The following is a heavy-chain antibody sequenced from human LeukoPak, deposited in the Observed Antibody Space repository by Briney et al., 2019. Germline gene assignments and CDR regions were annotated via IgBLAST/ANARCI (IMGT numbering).Heavy chain of an antibody. D-gene: IGHD2-15*01. Sequence: SETLSLTCTVSGGSISSSSYYWGWIRQPPGKGLEWIGSIYYSGSTYYNPSLKSRVTISVDTSKNQFSLKLSSVTDADTAVYYCARRGGSINWFDPWGQGTLVTVSS. CDR1: GGSISSSSYY. V-gene: IGHV4-39*01. CDR2: IYYSGST. J-gene: IGHJ5*02. CDR3: ARRGGSINWFDP.